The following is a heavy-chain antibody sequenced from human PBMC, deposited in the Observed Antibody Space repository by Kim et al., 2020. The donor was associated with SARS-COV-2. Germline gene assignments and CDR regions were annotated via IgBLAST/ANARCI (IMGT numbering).Heavy chain of an antibody. Sequence: ASVKVSCKASGYTFTSYAMHWVRQAPGQRLEWMGWINAGNGNTKYSQKFQGRVTITRDTSASTAYMELSSLRSEDTAVYYCARGLSSSWYVPAVDYWGQGTLVTVSS. CDR1: GYTFTSYA. CDR3: ARGLSSSWYVPAVDY. D-gene: IGHD6-13*01. CDR2: INAGNGNT. J-gene: IGHJ4*02. V-gene: IGHV1-3*01.